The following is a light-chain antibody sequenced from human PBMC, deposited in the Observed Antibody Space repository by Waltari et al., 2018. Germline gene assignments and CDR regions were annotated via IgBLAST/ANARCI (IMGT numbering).Light chain of an antibody. CDR3: YSKDTDGGSQGK. Sequence: YDLTQPPSVSVSPGQTAAITCSGDGLPKQYTFCYQQKSGQAPVLVMYDDNKRPSGIPGRFSGSSAGTVATLTSTGAQVDDEADYYCYSKDTDGGSQGKIGGGTKLTVL. CDR2: DDN. CDR1: GLPKQY. V-gene: IGLV3-10*01. J-gene: IGLJ2*01.